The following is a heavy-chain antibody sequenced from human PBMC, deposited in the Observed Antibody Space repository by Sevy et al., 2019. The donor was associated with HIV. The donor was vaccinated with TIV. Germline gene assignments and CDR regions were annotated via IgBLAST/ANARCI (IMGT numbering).Heavy chain of an antibody. D-gene: IGHD2-15*01. V-gene: IGHV4-61*01. CDR2: FYYSGST. Sequence: SETLSLTCTVSGGSVSSGSYYWRWIRQPPGKGLEWIGYFYYSGSTNYNPSLMSRVTISVDTSKNQFSLKLSSVTDADTAAYYCARDRTYCSGGSCYFDYWGQGTLVTVSS. J-gene: IGHJ4*02. CDR3: ARDRTYCSGGSCYFDY. CDR1: GGSVSSGSYY.